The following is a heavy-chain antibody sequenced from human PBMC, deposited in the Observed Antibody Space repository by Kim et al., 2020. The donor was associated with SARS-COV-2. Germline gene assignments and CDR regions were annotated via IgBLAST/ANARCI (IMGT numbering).Heavy chain of an antibody. CDR3: AARASYYYGMDV. J-gene: IGHJ6*02. V-gene: IGHV1-58*01. Sequence: NYAQKFQERVTIPRDMSTSTAYMELSSLRSEDTAVYYCAARASYYYGMDVWGQGTTVTVSS.